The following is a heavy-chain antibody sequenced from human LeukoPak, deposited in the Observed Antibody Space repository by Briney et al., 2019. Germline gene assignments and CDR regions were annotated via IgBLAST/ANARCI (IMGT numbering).Heavy chain of an antibody. Sequence: GGSLRLSCAASGLTFSTYTMIWVRPAPGKGLDGVSARSGSGDYPYYADSVKGRFTISRDNSKNTLYLQMNSLRAEDTAVYHCAKEVLDYEIPYWYFDLWGRGALVTVSS. CDR3: AKEVLDYEIPYWYFDL. D-gene: IGHD4-17*01. J-gene: IGHJ2*01. CDR2: RSGSGDYP. V-gene: IGHV3-23*01. CDR1: GLTFSTYT.